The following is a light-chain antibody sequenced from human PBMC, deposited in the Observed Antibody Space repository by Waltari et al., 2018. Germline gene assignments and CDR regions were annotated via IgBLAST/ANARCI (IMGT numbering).Light chain of an antibody. Sequence: QSALPQPASVSGSPGQPITIACTGTSCAVGGSHYVPWYQRHPGKAPILMLDDVSNRPSGVSNRFSVSKSGNRASLTISGLQAEDEADYYCCSYAGRSPVVFGGGTKLTVL. CDR2: DVS. V-gene: IGLV2-23*02. J-gene: IGLJ2*01. CDR1: SCAVGGSHY. CDR3: CSYAGRSPVV.